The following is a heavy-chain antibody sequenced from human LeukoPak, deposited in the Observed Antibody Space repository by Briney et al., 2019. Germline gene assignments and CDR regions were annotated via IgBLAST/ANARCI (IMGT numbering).Heavy chain of an antibody. CDR3: ARNIVVVPAARRDRDAFDI. J-gene: IGHJ3*02. V-gene: IGHV4-30-2*05. D-gene: IGHD2-2*01. CDR1: GDSISGYY. CDR2: IYHSGST. Sequence: PSETLSLTCSVSGDSISGYYWSWIRQPPGKGLEWIGYIYHSGSTYYNPSLKSRVTISVDTSKNQFSLKLSSVTAADTAVYYCARNIVVVPAARRDRDAFDIWGQGTMVTVSS.